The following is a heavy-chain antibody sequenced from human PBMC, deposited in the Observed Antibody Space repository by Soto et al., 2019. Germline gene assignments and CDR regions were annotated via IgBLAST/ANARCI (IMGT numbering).Heavy chain of an antibody. V-gene: IGHV1-58*01. J-gene: IGHJ3*02. CDR3: ASSRVGRDYEVDAFDI. CDR1: GFTFTSSA. Sequence: QMQLVQSGPEVKKPGTSVKVSCKASGFTFTSSAVQWVRQARGQRLEWIGWIVVGSGNTNYAQKFQERVTITRDMSTSTAYMELSSLRSEDTAVYYCASSRVGRDYEVDAFDIWGQGTMVTVSS. D-gene: IGHD4-17*01. CDR2: IVVGSGNT.